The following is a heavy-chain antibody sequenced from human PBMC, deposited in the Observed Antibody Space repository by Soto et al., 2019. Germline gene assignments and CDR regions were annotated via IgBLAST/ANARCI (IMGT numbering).Heavy chain of an antibody. CDR3: ARDFTGSSGHTPGMDV. J-gene: IGHJ6*02. D-gene: IGHD6-19*01. CDR1: GGSISSGGYY. CDR2: MYYSGST. Sequence: QVQLQESGPGLVKPSQTLSLTCTVSGGSISSGGYYWSWIRQHPGKGLEWIGYMYYSGSTYYNPPIKSSATISVDTSKNQFSLKLSSATAADTAVYYCARDFTGSSGHTPGMDVWGQGTTVTVSS. V-gene: IGHV4-31*03.